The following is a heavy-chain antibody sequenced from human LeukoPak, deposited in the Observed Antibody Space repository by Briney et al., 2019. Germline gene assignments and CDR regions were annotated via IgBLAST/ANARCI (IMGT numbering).Heavy chain of an antibody. CDR1: GFTFGSYN. D-gene: IGHD4-17*01. CDR2: ISLSSGYM. V-gene: IGHV3-21*04. Sequence: PGGPLRLSGAPSGFTFGSYNRNWFGRAPGRGREGISSISLSSGYMYYADSVKGRFTISRDNAKNSLYLQVNSLRAEDTALYYCARNWAVTPLDYWGQGTLVTVSS. J-gene: IGHJ4*02. CDR3: ARNWAVTPLDY.